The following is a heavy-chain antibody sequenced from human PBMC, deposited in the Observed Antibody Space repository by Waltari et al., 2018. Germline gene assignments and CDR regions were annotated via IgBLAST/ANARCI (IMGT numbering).Heavy chain of an antibody. J-gene: IGHJ3*01. CDR2: IKKDGSEK. V-gene: IGHV3-7*01. D-gene: IGHD3-10*01. CDR3: AQFSGERD. Sequence: EVRLVVSGGGLVQPGGSLRLSCATSGFTFNTYWMDWVRQAPGKGLEWVASIKKDGSEKYYLDSVNGRFTISRDNAKRSLYLQVDSLRAEDTAWYYCAQFSGERDWGQGTMVTVSS. CDR1: GFTFNTYW.